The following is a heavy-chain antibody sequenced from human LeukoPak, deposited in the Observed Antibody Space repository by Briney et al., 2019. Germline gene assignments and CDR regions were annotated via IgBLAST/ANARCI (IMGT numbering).Heavy chain of an antibody. CDR3: AKLLYYYDSSQPY. Sequence: PGGSLTLSCAASEFPFSSYGMSWLPQAPGKGLEWVSAISGSGGSTYYADPVKGRFTISRDNSKNTLYLQMNSLRAEDTAVYYCAKLLYYYDSSQPYWGQGTLVTVSS. CDR1: EFPFSSYG. D-gene: IGHD3-22*01. V-gene: IGHV3-23*01. CDR2: ISGSGGST. J-gene: IGHJ4*02.